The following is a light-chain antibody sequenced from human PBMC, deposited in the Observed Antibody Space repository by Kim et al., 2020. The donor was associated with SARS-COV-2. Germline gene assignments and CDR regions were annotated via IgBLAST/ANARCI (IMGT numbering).Light chain of an antibody. CDR1: QDISNS. J-gene: IGKJ4*01. Sequence: DIQMTQSPSSLSASLGDRVTITCRASQDISNSLAWFQQKPGKAPKSLIYDATSLQSGVPSNFSGSASGTDFTLTISSLQPEDFATYYCQQYKAYPLTFGGGTKVDIK. V-gene: IGKV1-16*02. CDR2: DAT. CDR3: QQYKAYPLT.